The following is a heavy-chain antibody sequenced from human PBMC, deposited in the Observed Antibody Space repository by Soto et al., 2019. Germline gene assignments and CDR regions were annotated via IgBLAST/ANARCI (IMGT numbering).Heavy chain of an antibody. J-gene: IGHJ3*02. D-gene: IGHD3-16*01. V-gene: IGHV3-74*01. CDR3: ARATPRGPHAFDI. Sequence: PGGSLRLSCAASGFTFSSYWMHWVRQAPGKGLVWVSRINSDGSSTSYADSVKGRFTISRDNAKNTLYLQMNSLRAEDTAVYYCARATPRGPHAFDIWGQGTMVTVSS. CDR2: INSDGSST. CDR1: GFTFSSYW.